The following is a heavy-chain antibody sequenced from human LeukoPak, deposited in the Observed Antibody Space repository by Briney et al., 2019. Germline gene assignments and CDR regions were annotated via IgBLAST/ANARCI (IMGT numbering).Heavy chain of an antibody. CDR2: ISGSGGST. CDR1: GFTFSSYG. CDR3: AKQIVGATLYDY. J-gene: IGHJ4*02. Sequence: GGSLRLSCAASGFTFSSYGMSWVRQAPGKGLEWVSAISGSGGSTYYADSVKGRFTISRDNSKSTLYLQMNSLRAEDTAVYYCAKQIVGATLYDYWGQGTLVTVSS. V-gene: IGHV3-23*01. D-gene: IGHD1-26*01.